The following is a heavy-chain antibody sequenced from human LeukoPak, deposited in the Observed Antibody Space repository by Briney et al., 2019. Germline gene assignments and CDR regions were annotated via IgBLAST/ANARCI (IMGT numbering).Heavy chain of an antibody. CDR2: IYPSESA. CDR1: GGSISSYQ. V-gene: IGHV4-4*07. J-gene: IGHJ4*02. D-gene: IGHD6-19*01. Sequence: SETLSLTCTASGGSISSYQWGWIRQPAGKGLEWIGRIYPSESAIYSPSLKSRVTMSVDTSKKQFSLKVRSVTAADTAVYYCASTAVAGIFNYWGQGTLVTVSS. CDR3: ASTAVAGIFNY.